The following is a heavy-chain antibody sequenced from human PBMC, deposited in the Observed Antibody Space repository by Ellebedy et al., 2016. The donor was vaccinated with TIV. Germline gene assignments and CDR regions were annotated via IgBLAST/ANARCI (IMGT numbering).Heavy chain of an antibody. J-gene: IGHJ5*02. CDR1: GGSVSADF. Sequence: PGGSLRLSCTVSGGSVSADFWSWIRQPPGKGLEWIGYIHYPGNTNYNPSLQSRVTMSLDTSKNQFSLNLTSVTAADTAVYFCARHDPRYYESSGFYYGGWFDPWGQGTLVTVSS. CDR3: ARHDPRYYESSGFYYGGWFDP. V-gene: IGHV4-59*08. CDR2: IHYPGNT. D-gene: IGHD3-22*01.